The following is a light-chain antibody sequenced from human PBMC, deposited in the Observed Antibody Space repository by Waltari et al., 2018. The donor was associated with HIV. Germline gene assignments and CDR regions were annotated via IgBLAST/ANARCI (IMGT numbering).Light chain of an antibody. Sequence: QSVLTQPPSVSGAPGQRVTISCTGNSSNLGVYYVQWYQRFPGTAPKLLIYENTKRLSGVSDRFSGSQSGSSVSLTITGLQSEDEADYYCQSYDSSLSAYIFGGGTRLTVL. CDR1: SSNLGVYY. CDR3: QSYDSSLSAYI. V-gene: IGLV1-40*01. CDR2: ENT. J-gene: IGLJ2*01.